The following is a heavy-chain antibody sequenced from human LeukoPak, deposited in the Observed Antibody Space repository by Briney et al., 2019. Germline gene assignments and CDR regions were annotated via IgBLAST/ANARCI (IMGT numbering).Heavy chain of an antibody. D-gene: IGHD6-13*01. CDR2: IRYDGSDK. Sequence: PGGSLRLSCAASGFTFSNYGMHWVRQAPGKGLEWVAFIRYDGSDKYYADSVKGRFTISRDNSKNTLYLQMNSLIAEDTALFHCPKKKAAPGTIYFDVWGKGTTVTVSS. J-gene: IGHJ6*03. CDR1: GFTFSNYG. CDR3: PKKKAAPGTIYFDV. V-gene: IGHV3-30*02.